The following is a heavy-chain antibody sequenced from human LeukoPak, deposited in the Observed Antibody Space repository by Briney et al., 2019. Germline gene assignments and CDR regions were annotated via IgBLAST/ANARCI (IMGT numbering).Heavy chain of an antibody. CDR1: GFTFSSYE. D-gene: IGHD5-18*01. Sequence: PGGSLRLSCAASGFTFSSYEMNWVRQAPGKGLEWVSYISSSGSTIYYADSVKGRFTISRDNSKNTLYLQMNSLRAEDTAVYYCAKDLWIQLHNWYFNLWGRGTLVTVSS. CDR3: AKDLWIQLHNWYFNL. CDR2: ISSSGSTI. J-gene: IGHJ2*01. V-gene: IGHV3-48*03.